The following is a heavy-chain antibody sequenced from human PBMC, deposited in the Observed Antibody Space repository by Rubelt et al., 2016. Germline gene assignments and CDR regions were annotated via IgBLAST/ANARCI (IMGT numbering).Heavy chain of an antibody. D-gene: IGHD2-2*01. Sequence: QVQLQQWGAGLLKPSEPLSLTCAVYGGSFSGYYWSWIRQPPGKVLEWIGEINHSGSTNENPSLKSRVTISVEPAKNQCSLKLSSVTAADTAVYYCARHTQTPRVIPAAIDYWGQGTLVTVSS. CDR2: INHSGST. J-gene: IGHJ4*02. CDR3: ARHTQTPRVIPAAIDY. V-gene: IGHV4-34*01. CDR1: GGSFSGYY.